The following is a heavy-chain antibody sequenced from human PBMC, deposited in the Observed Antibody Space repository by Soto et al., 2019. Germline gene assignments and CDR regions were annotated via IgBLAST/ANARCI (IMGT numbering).Heavy chain of an antibody. Sequence: QVQLVQSGAEVKKPGSSVKLSCTASGCTFSSYAISWVRQAPGQGLEWMGGIIPIFGTANYAQKFQGRFTITADKSTSTAYMELSSLRSEDTAVYYFARDRSGSNAYVVGYYSVMDVWGQWTTVTFSS. CDR3: ARDRSGSNAYVVGYYSVMDV. D-gene: IGHD3-16*01. CDR1: GCTFSSYA. J-gene: IGHJ6*02. CDR2: IIPIFGTA. V-gene: IGHV1-69*06.